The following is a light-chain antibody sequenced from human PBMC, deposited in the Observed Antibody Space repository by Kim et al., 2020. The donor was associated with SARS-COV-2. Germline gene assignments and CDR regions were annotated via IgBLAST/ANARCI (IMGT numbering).Light chain of an antibody. CDR2: WAS. Sequence: APTNCKSSQSILYSSNNKNYLAWYQQKPGQPPKLLISWASIRESGVPDRFSGGGSGTDFTLTISSLQAEDVAVYYCQQYYAVPYTFGQGTKLEIK. V-gene: IGKV4-1*01. J-gene: IGKJ2*01. CDR1: QSILYSSNNKNY. CDR3: QQYYAVPYT.